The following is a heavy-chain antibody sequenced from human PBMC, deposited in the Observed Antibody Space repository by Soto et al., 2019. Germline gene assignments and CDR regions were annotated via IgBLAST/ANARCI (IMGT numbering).Heavy chain of an antibody. D-gene: IGHD3-10*01. CDR1: GFTFSSYT. CDR3: ARDILSGGAYPDY. Sequence: VGSLIFSCASSGFTFSSYTMNRVRQAPGKGLEWVASISSGSSYIYYAGSVKGRFTISRDNTKNSLLLQMNSLRAEDTAVYYCARDILSGGAYPDYWGQGTKVTVSS. CDR2: ISSGSSYI. J-gene: IGHJ4*02. V-gene: IGHV3-21*01.